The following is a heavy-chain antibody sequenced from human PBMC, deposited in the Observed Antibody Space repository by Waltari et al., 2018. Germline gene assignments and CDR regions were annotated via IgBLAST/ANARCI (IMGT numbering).Heavy chain of an antibody. V-gene: IGHV3-33*01. Sequence: QVQLVESGGGVVQPGRSLRLRCAASGFPFSRFGMQWVRQAPGRGLEWVAVIWHDGSNEYYVDSVKGRFTIYRDNSKNTLYLQMNSLRAEDSAVYYCASQSTTLFDYWGQGTLVTVSS. CDR1: GFPFSRFG. CDR3: ASQSTTLFDY. D-gene: IGHD2-15*01. CDR2: IWHDGSNE. J-gene: IGHJ4*02.